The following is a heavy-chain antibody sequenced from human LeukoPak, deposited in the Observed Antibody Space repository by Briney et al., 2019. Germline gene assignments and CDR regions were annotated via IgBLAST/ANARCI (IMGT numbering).Heavy chain of an antibody. J-gene: IGHJ4*02. Sequence: ASVKVSCKASGYTFTNYDINWVRQATGQGLEWMGWMNPNSGNTGFAQKFQGRVTMTRSTSISTVYMELSGLRSEDTAMYYCARADYGDLDYWGQGTLVTVSS. D-gene: IGHD4-17*01. CDR1: GYTFTNYD. V-gene: IGHV1-8*01. CDR2: MNPNSGNT. CDR3: ARADYGDLDY.